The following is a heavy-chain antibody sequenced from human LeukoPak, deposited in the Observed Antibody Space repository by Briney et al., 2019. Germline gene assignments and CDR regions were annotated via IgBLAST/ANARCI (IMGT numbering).Heavy chain of an antibody. Sequence: GGSLRPSCAASGFTFSSYAMSWVRQAPGKGLEWVSAISGSGGSTYYADSVKGRFTISRDNSKNTLYLQMNSLRAEDTAVYYCARGGRYYYDSSGYFNYWGQGTLVTVSS. J-gene: IGHJ4*02. D-gene: IGHD3-22*01. CDR2: ISGSGGST. CDR1: GFTFSSYA. V-gene: IGHV3-23*01. CDR3: ARGGRYYYDSSGYFNY.